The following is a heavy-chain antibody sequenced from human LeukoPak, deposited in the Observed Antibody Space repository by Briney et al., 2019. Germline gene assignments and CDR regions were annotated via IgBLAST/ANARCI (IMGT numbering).Heavy chain of an antibody. V-gene: IGHV3-23*01. J-gene: IGHJ3*02. Sequence: GGSLRLSCAASGFTFSNCAMNWVRQAPGKGLEWVSAISDSASSTYYADSVKGRFTISRDNAKNTLYLQMNSLRAEDTAVYYCAREDTFGDAFDIWGQGTMVTVSS. D-gene: IGHD3-16*01. CDR1: GFTFSNCA. CDR2: ISDSASST. CDR3: AREDTFGDAFDI.